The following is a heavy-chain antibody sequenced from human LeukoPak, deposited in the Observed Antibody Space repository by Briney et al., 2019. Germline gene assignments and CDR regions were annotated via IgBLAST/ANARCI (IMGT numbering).Heavy chain of an antibody. Sequence: AETLSLTCTASGCSISSYCWSWIRQPPGKGLEWIGFIFYSGTTNYNPSLKSRVTISVDTSKNQFSMKLSSVNAADTAVYYCAREQCSGGSCYSIYYYYYMDVWGKGTTVTVSS. D-gene: IGHD2-15*01. CDR2: IFYSGTT. CDR1: GCSISSYC. J-gene: IGHJ6*03. CDR3: AREQCSGGSCYSIYYYYYMDV. V-gene: IGHV4-59*12.